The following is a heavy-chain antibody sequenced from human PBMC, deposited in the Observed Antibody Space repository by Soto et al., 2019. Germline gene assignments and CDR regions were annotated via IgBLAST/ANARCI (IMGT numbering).Heavy chain of an antibody. Sequence: QVQLQESGPGLVKPSETLSLTCTVSGGSINSYDWSWIRQPPGKGLEWIGYIYYSGSTNYNPSLKSRVPISVDTSKNQFSLKLRTVTGADTAVYYCARRYGGNFDYWGQGPLVTVSS. D-gene: IGHD1-26*01. J-gene: IGHJ4*02. V-gene: IGHV4-59*01. CDR2: IYYSGST. CDR3: ARRYGGNFDY. CDR1: GGSINSYD.